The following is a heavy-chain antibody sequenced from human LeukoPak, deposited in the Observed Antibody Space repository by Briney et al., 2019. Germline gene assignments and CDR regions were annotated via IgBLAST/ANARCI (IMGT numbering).Heavy chain of an antibody. CDR3: ARDAIVVVGALDYYYGMDV. Sequence: PSETLSLTCTVSGGSISSYYWSWIRQPAGKGLEWIGRIYTSGSTNYNPSLKSRVTMSVDTSKNQFSLKLSSVTAADTAVYYCARDAIVVVGALDYYYGMDVWGQGTTVTVSS. CDR2: IYTSGST. V-gene: IGHV4-4*07. CDR1: GGSISSYY. D-gene: IGHD3-22*01. J-gene: IGHJ6*02.